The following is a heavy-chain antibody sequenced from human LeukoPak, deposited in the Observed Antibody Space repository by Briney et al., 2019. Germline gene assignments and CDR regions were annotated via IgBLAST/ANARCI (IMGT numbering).Heavy chain of an antibody. D-gene: IGHD6-19*01. V-gene: IGHV1-69*13. CDR1: GYTFISYA. Sequence: ASVKVSCKASGYTFISYAISWVRQAPGQGLEWMGGIIPIFGTANYAQKFQGRVTITADESTSTAYMELSSLRSEDTAVYYCARGTVGWPDLYWGQGTLVTVSS. CDR2: IIPIFGTA. CDR3: ARGTVGWPDLY. J-gene: IGHJ4*02.